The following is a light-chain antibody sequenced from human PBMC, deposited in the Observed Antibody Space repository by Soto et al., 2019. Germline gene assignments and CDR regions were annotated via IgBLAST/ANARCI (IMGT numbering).Light chain of an antibody. CDR1: QSVSSNY. V-gene: IGKV3-20*01. Sequence: EIVLTQSPGTLSLSPGERATLSCRASQSVSSNYLAWYQQKPGQAPRLLIYGASSRATGIPDRFSGSGSGTDFTLTISCLQSEDVATYYCQKYNSAPFTFGPGTKVDIK. J-gene: IGKJ3*01. CDR3: QKYNSAPFT. CDR2: GAS.